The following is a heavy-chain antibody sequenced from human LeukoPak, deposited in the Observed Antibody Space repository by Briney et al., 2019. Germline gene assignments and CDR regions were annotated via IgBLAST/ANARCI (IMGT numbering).Heavy chain of an antibody. V-gene: IGHV3-33*01. CDR3: ARESVGAHLSAFDI. J-gene: IGHJ3*02. CDR1: GFTFSSYG. CDR2: IWYDGSNK. Sequence: PGGSLRLSCAASGFTFSSYGMHWVRQAPGKGLEWVAVIWYDGSNKYYADSVKGRFTISRDNSKNTLYLQMNSLRAEDTAVYYCARESVGAHLSAFDIWGQGTMVTVSS. D-gene: IGHD1-26*01.